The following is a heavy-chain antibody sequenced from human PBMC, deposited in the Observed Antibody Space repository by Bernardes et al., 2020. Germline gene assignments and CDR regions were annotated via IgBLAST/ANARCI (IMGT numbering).Heavy chain of an antibody. CDR2: MNPNSGNT. CDR1: GYTFTSYD. D-gene: IGHD3-3*01. Sequence: ASVKVSCKASGYTFTSYDINWVRQATGQGLEWMGWMNPNSGNTGYAQKFQGRVTMTRNTSISTAYMELSSLRSEDTAVYYCARFAPSPLEWFHYYYYGMDVWGQGTTVTVSS. CDR3: ARFAPSPLEWFHYYYYGMDV. J-gene: IGHJ6*02. V-gene: IGHV1-8*01.